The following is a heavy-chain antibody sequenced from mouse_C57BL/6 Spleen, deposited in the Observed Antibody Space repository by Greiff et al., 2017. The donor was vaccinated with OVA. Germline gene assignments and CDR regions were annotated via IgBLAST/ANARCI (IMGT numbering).Heavy chain of an antibody. D-gene: IGHD2-5*01. CDR3: ARRGYSNYAFDY. J-gene: IGHJ2*01. CDR2: IYPRSGNT. V-gene: IGHV1-81*01. Sequence: VQLQQSGAELARPGASVKLSCKASGYTFTSYGISWVKQRTGQGLEWIGEIYPRSGNTYYNEKFKGKATLTADKSSSTAYMELRSLTSEDSAVYFCARRGYSNYAFDYWGQGTTLTVSS. CDR1: GYTFTSYG.